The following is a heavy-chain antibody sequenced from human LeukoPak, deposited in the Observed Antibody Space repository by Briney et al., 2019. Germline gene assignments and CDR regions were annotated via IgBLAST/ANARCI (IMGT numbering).Heavy chain of an antibody. V-gene: IGHV3-11*04. D-gene: IGHD6-6*01. Sequence: GGSLRLSCAASGFTFSDYYMSWIRQIPGKGLEWISYISGGGSTIEYADSVKGRFTISRDNAQNSLFLQMNSLRAEDTAVYFCARYRSSPIKAFDTWGQGTMVTAS. CDR2: ISGGGSTI. CDR3: ARYRSSPIKAFDT. CDR1: GFTFSDYY. J-gene: IGHJ3*02.